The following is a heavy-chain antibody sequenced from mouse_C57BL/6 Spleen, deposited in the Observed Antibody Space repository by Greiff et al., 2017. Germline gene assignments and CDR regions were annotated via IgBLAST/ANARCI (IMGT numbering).Heavy chain of an antibody. CDR1: GYTFTSHW. Sequence: VQLQQPGAELVKPGASVKLSCKASGYTFTSHWMHWVKQRPGQGLEWIGMIHPNSGSTNYNEKFKSKATLTVDKSSSTAYMQLSSLTSEDSAVYYCARNGYSNYERYFDVWGTGTTVTVSS. CDR2: IHPNSGST. V-gene: IGHV1-64*01. CDR3: ARNGYSNYERYFDV. D-gene: IGHD2-5*01. J-gene: IGHJ1*03.